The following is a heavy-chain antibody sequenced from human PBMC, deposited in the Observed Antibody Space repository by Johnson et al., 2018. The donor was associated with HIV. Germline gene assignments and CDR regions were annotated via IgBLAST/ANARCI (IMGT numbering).Heavy chain of an antibody. CDR3: APPWRSGRGAGFDI. D-gene: IGHD6-25*01. CDR1: GFTFSCYD. V-gene: IGHV3-13*01. Sequence: VRLVESGGGVVQPGGSLRLSCAASGFTFSCYDVHWVRQATGKGLEWVSPIGTAGDTYYPGSVKGRFTISRENAKNSLYLQMNSLRAGDTAVYYCAPPWRSGRGAGFDIWGQGTMVTVSS. J-gene: IGHJ3*02. CDR2: IGTAGDT.